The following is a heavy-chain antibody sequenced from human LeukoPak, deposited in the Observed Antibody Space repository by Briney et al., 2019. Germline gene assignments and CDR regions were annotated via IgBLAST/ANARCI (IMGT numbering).Heavy chain of an antibody. CDR2: LMTSGYT. CDR1: GASVTNYH. CDR3: ASVEIPATGAFDY. V-gene: IGHV4-4*07. J-gene: IGHJ4*02. D-gene: IGHD1-14*01. Sequence: PSETLSLTCTVSGASVTNYHWSWVRQPAGKGQEWIGRLMTSGYTDYNPSLKSRVTISVDKSMNQFSLRLTSVTPADTAVYYCASVEIPATGAFDYWGQGTLVTVSS.